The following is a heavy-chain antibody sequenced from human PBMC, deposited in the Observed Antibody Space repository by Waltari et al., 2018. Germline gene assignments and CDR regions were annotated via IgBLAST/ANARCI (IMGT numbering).Heavy chain of an antibody. Sequence: HVQLVQSGAEVKKPGSSVKVYCKASGGSFGGDGISWVRQAPGQGLEWMGVIIPMFGIPEYSQKFQDRLTITADESTNTAYMELSSLSSEDTAIYYCARHELGISQFYYNMYVWGQGTTVTISS. CDR2: IIPMFGIP. CDR1: GGSFGGDG. CDR3: ARHELGISQFYYNMYV. D-gene: IGHD3-16*01. V-gene: IGHV1-69*12. J-gene: IGHJ6*02.